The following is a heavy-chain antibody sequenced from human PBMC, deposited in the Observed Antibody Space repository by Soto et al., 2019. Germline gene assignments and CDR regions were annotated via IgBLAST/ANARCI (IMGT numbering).Heavy chain of an antibody. CDR1: GFTFSNAW. J-gene: IGHJ3*02. CDR3: TTDISGVVGDQKPDAFDI. V-gene: IGHV3-15*01. Sequence: EVQLVESGGGLVKPAGSLRLSCAASGFTFSNAWMSWVRQAPGKGLEWVGRIKSKTDGGTTEYAAPVNGRFTISRDASNNTLYVQMNGLKAEDTAVYYCTTDISGVVGDQKPDAFDICGDGTMVTVFS. D-gene: IGHD1-26*01. CDR2: IKSKTDGGTT.